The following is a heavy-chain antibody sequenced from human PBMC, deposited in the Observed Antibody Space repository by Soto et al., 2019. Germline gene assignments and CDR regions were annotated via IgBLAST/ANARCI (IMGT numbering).Heavy chain of an antibody. CDR1: GFTFSDST. CDR3: SRCSGRYCMDV. V-gene: IGHV3-73*02. D-gene: IGHD3-10*02. CDR2: IRSEVYSYAT. J-gene: IGHJ6*02. Sequence: EVQLVESGGGLVQPGGSLKVSCAASGFTFSDSTIHWVRQASGKGLEWVGRIRSEVYSYATVCAASVKDRFTISRDDSKNTAYLQMNSLKIEDKAVYYCSRCSGRYCMDVWGQGTTVTVSS.